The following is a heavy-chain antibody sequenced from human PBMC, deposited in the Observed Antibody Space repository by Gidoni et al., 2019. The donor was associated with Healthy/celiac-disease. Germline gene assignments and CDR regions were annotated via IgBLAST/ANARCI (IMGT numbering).Heavy chain of an antibody. J-gene: IGHJ6*03. CDR3: ARARGDYDFWSGYSNYFYYMDV. CDR2: ISSSSSTI. CDR1: GFTFSSSS. V-gene: IGHV3-48*02. Sequence: EVQLVESGGGLVQPGGSLRLSCAASGFTFSSSSMNWVPQAPGKGLEWVSYISSSSSTIYYADSVKGRFTISRDNAKNALYLQMNSLGDEDTAVYYCARARGDYDFWSGYSNYFYYMDVWGKGTTVTVSS. D-gene: IGHD3-3*01.